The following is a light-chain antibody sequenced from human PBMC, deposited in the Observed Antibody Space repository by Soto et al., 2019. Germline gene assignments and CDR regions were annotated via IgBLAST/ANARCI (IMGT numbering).Light chain of an antibody. V-gene: IGLV2-14*01. Sequence: QSVLTQSASVSGSPGQSITISCTGTSSDVGGYNYVSWYQQHPGKASKLIIYDVSNRPSGVSTRFSGSKSGNTASLTISGLQAEDEADYSCSSYTSTNSGVFGGGTKLTVL. J-gene: IGLJ3*02. CDR2: DVS. CDR1: SSDVGGYNY. CDR3: SSYTSTNSGV.